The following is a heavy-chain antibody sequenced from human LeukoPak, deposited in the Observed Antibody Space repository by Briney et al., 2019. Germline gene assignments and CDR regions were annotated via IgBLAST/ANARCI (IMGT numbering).Heavy chain of an antibody. CDR2: IYSGGST. Sequence: PGGSLRLSCAASGFTVSSNYMSWVRQAPGKGLEWVSVIYSGGSTYYADSVKGRFTISRDNSKNTLYLQMNNLRAEDTAVYYCARSPSPYYDFWSGYYSVNWFDPWGQGTLVTVSS. CDR3: ARSPSPYYDFWSGYYSVNWFDP. J-gene: IGHJ5*02. CDR1: GFTVSSNY. V-gene: IGHV3-53*01. D-gene: IGHD3-3*01.